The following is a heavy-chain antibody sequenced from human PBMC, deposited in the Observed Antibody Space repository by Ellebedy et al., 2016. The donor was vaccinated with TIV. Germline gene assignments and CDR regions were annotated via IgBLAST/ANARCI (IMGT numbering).Heavy chain of an antibody. CDR2: FDPEDGET. Sequence: ASVKVSXXVSGYTLTELSMHWVRQAPGKGLEWMGGFDPEDGETIYAQKFQGRVTMTEDTSTDTAYMELSSLRSEDTAVYYCAADRGLREPQDDAFDIWGQGTMVTVSS. D-gene: IGHD1-14*01. J-gene: IGHJ3*02. CDR1: GYTLTELS. V-gene: IGHV1-24*01. CDR3: AADRGLREPQDDAFDI.